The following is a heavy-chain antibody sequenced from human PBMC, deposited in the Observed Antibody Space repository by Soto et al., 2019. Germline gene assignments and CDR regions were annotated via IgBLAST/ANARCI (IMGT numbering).Heavy chain of an antibody. V-gene: IGHV1-18*04. CDR3: ARDKRITIFGVVRIPTDAFDI. D-gene: IGHD3-3*01. J-gene: IGHJ3*02. CDR1: GYTFTSYG. Sequence: ASVKVSCKASGYTFTSYGISWVRQAPGQGLEWMGWISAYNGNTNYAQKLQGRVTMTTDTSTSTAYMELRSLRSDDTAVYYCARDKRITIFGVVRIPTDAFDIWGQGTMVTVS. CDR2: ISAYNGNT.